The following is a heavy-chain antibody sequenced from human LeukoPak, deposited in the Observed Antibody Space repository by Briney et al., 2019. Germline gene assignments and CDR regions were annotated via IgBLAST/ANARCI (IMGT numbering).Heavy chain of an antibody. V-gene: IGHV4-59*01. Sequence: SETLSLTCTVSGGSISSYYWSWIRQPPGKGLEWIGYIYYSGSTNYNPSLKSRVTISVDTSKNQFSLKLSSVTAADTAVYYCARMGIAGGELDWGQGTLVTVSS. CDR2: IYYSGST. CDR1: GGSISSYY. CDR3: ARMGIAGGELD. J-gene: IGHJ4*02. D-gene: IGHD6-13*01.